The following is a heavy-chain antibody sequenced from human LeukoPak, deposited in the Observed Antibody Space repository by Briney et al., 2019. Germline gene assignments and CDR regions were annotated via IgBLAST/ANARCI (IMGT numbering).Heavy chain of an antibody. J-gene: IGHJ4*02. CDR1: GGSISSGSYY. D-gene: IGHD6-19*01. CDR2: IYTSGST. V-gene: IGHV4-61*02. Sequence: SETLSLTCTVSGGSISSGSYYWSWIRQPAGKGLEWIGRIYTSGSTNYNPSLKSRVTISVDTSKNQFSLKLSSVTAADTAVYYCARATRGSGWYWWIDYWGQGTLVTVSS. CDR3: ARATRGSGWYWWIDY.